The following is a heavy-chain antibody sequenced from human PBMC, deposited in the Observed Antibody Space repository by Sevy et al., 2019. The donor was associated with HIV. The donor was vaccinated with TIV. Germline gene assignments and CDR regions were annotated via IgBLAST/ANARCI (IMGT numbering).Heavy chain of an antibody. CDR2: IYWDDDK. V-gene: IGHV2-5*02. Sequence: SGPTLVKPTQTLTLTCTFSGFSLSTSGVGVGWIRQPPGKALEWLALIYWDDDKRYSPSLKNRLTITKDTSKNQVVLTMTNMDPVDTATYYCAHSPPQYCSGGSCYFLFDYWGQGTLVTVSS. CDR3: AHSPPQYCSGGSCYFLFDY. CDR1: GFSLSTSGVG. D-gene: IGHD2-15*01. J-gene: IGHJ4*02.